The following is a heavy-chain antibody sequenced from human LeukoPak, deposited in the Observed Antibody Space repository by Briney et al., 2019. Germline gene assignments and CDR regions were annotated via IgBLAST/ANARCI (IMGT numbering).Heavy chain of an antibody. CDR3: STSANWSSPN. V-gene: IGHV3-23*01. Sequence: PGGSLPHPYAASWLNYKIYAMRCLRQAPGKGLEWVSASSGSGGSTYYADSVKGRFTISRDNSKNTLYLQMTSLSAEDAAVYYYSTSANWSSPNWGQGTLVTVSS. CDR1: WLNYKIYA. D-gene: IGHD3-3*01. J-gene: IGHJ4*02. CDR2: SSGSGGST.